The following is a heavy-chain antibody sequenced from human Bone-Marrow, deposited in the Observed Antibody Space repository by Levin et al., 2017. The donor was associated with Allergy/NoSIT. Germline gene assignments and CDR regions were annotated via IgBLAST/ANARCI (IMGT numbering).Heavy chain of an antibody. Sequence: SETLSLTCAVSGGSISSSNWWSWVRQPPGKGLEWIGEIYHSGSTNYNPSLKSRVTISVDKSKNQFSLKLSSVTAADTAVYYCARRVVVPAAHYYYYYTDVWGKGTTVTVSS. CDR2: IYHSGST. J-gene: IGHJ6*03. CDR1: GGSISSSNW. D-gene: IGHD2-2*01. CDR3: ARRVVVPAAHYYYYYTDV. V-gene: IGHV4-4*02.